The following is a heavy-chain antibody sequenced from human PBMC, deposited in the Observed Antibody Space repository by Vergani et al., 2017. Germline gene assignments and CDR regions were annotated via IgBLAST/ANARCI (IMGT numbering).Heavy chain of an antibody. CDR2: LIPILGIA. V-gene: IGHV1-69*04. J-gene: IGHJ3*02. Sequence: QVQLVQSGAEVKKPGSSVKVSCKASGGTFSSYAISWVRQAPGQGLEWMGRLIPILGIANYAQKFQGRVTMTADKSTSTAYMELSSLRSEDTAVYYCASSETEGVYGAFDIWGQGTMVTVSS. CDR3: ASSETEGVYGAFDI. D-gene: IGHD2-8*01. CDR1: GGTFSSYA.